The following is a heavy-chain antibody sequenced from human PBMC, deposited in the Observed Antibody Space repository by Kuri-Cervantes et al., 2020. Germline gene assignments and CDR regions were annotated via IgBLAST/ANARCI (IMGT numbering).Heavy chain of an antibody. Sequence: GESLKISCAASGFTFSSYAMSWVRQAPGKGLEWVSYIRSSSSTIYYVDSVKGRFTISRDNAKNSLYLQMNSLRDEDTAVYYCARVDCRGYTCYVPSHGFDIWGQGTMVTVSS. CDR1: GFTFSSYA. J-gene: IGHJ3*02. D-gene: IGHD2-15*01. CDR2: IRSSSSTI. V-gene: IGHV3-48*02. CDR3: ARVDCRGYTCYVPSHGFDI.